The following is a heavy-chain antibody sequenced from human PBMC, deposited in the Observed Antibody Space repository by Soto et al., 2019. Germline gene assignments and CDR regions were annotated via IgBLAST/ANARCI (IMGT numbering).Heavy chain of an antibody. D-gene: IGHD3-10*01. CDR3: ARESPLYYYGSGSYLDYYYYYYMDV. J-gene: IGHJ6*03. V-gene: IGHV1-8*01. CDR2: MNPNSGNT. Sequence: ASVKVSCKASGYTFTSYDINWVRQATGQGLEWMGWMNPNSGNTGYAQKFQGRVTMTRNTSISTAYMELSSLRSEDTAVYYCARESPLYYYGSGSYLDYYYYYYMDVWGKGTKVTVSS. CDR1: GYTFTSYD.